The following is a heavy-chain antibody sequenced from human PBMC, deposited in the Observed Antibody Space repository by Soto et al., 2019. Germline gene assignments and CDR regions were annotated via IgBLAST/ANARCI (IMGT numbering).Heavy chain of an antibody. Sequence: SLRLSCAASGFTFSSYGMHWVRQAPGKGLEWVAVISYDGSNKYYADSVKGRFTISRDNSKNTLYLQMNSLRAEDTAVYYCAKSSEIQLRLFDYWGQGTLVTVSS. J-gene: IGHJ4*02. V-gene: IGHV3-30*18. CDR3: AKSSEIQLRLFDY. CDR1: GFTFSSYG. CDR2: ISYDGSNK. D-gene: IGHD5-18*01.